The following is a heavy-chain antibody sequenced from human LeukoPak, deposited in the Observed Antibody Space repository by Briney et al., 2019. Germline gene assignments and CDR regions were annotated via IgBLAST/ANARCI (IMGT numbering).Heavy chain of an antibody. CDR1: GGSISSYY. Sequence: SETLSLTCTVSGGSISSYYWSWIRQPPGKGLEWIGYIYYSGSTNYNPSLKSRVTISVDTSKNQFSLKLSSVTAADTAVYYCARSGESVAMVRGVIDGWFDPWGQGTLVTVSS. V-gene: IGHV4-59*01. CDR3: ARSGESVAMVRGVIDGWFDP. J-gene: IGHJ5*02. D-gene: IGHD3-10*01. CDR2: IYYSGST.